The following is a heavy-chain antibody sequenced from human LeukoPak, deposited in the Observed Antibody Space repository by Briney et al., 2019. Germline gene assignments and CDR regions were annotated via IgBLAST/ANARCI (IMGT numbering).Heavy chain of an antibody. D-gene: IGHD3-22*01. V-gene: IGHV4-39*01. CDR1: GASISSSGYY. CDR3: ARGGSSGYYYLFDY. Sequence: SETLSLTCTVSGASISSSGYYWGWIRQPPGKGLEWIGSIYDGGRTHYSPSLKSRVTISLDTSKNQFSLKLSSVTASDTAMYYCARGGSSGYYYLFDYWGQGTLVTVSS. CDR2: IYDGGRT. J-gene: IGHJ4*02.